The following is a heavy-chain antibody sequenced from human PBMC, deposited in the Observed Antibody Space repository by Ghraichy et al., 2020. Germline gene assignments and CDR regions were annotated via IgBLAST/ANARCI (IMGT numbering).Heavy chain of an antibody. Sequence: SETLSLTCTVSGGYISSYYWTWIRQPAGKGLEWIGRIYTSGSTNYNPSLRSRVTMSVDTSKNQFSLRLSSVTAADTAMYYCAREPAALSRAFDIWGQGTMVTVSS. D-gene: IGHD2-2*01. CDR2: IYTSGST. V-gene: IGHV4-4*07. CDR1: GGYISSYY. CDR3: AREPAALSRAFDI. J-gene: IGHJ3*02.